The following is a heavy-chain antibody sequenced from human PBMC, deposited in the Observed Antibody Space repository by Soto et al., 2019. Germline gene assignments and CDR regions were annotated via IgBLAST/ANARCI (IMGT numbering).Heavy chain of an antibody. V-gene: IGHV1-24*01. D-gene: IGHD3-3*01. CDR2: FDPEDGER. Sequence: QVQLVQSGAEVKKPGASGKVSCKVSGYTLTDLSMQWVRQAPGKGLEWMGGFDPEDGERIYAQKFQGRGTMTEDTATDTDYMELSSLRSVDTAVYYCATHRSGRFLGWLPEGSLGYWGQGTLVTVSS. J-gene: IGHJ4*02. CDR1: GYTLTDLS. CDR3: ATHRSGRFLGWLPEGSLGY.